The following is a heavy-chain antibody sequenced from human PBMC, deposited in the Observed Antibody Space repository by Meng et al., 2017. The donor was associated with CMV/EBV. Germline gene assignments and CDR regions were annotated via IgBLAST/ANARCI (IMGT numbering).Heavy chain of an antibody. CDR2: IYYSGST. Sequence: QLQPEGSGPGLVKPSETLSLTCTVSGGSISSSSYYWGWIRQPPGKGLEWIGSIYYSGSTYYNPSLKSRVTISVDTSKNQFSLKLSSVTAADTAVYYCARVRGTFDYWGQGTLVTVSS. D-gene: IGHD3-16*01. J-gene: IGHJ4*02. V-gene: IGHV4-39*07. CDR3: ARVRGTFDY. CDR1: GGSISSSSYY.